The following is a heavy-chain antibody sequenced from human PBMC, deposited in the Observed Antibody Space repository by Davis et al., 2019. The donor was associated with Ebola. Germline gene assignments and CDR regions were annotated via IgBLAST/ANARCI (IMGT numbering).Heavy chain of an antibody. V-gene: IGHV1-18*01. D-gene: IGHD1-26*01. CDR2: LSAYNGNT. CDR3: ARTSIVGTTTTASDI. Sequence: ASVMVSCKASGYSFKNYAISWLRQAPGQGLEWMGWLSAYNGNTNYAQKVQGRVTMTTDTSTGTAYLDLRSLRSDDTAVYFCARTSIVGTTTTASDIWGQGTLVTVSS. CDR1: GYSFKNYA. J-gene: IGHJ3*02.